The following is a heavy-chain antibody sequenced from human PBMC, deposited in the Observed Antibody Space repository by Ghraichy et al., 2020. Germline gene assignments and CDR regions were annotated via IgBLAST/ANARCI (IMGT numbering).Heavy chain of an antibody. J-gene: IGHJ4*02. V-gene: IGHV4-31*03. D-gene: IGHD3-10*01. CDR3: ARSGGLLGFNFDY. CDR2: IFHTGSP. Sequence: SETLSLTCTVSGGSIGSGTYYWSWIRQYPGKGLEWIGYIFHTGSPHYKPSLKSRVTFSMAPSKTQFSLKMTSVTAADTAVYYCARSGGLLGFNFDYWGQGILVTVSS. CDR1: GGSIGSGTYY.